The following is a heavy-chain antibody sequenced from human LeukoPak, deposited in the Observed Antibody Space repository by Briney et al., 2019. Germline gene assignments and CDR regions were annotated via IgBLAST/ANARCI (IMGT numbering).Heavy chain of an antibody. CDR1: GFTFRSYG. Sequence: GGSLRLSCAASGFTFRSYGMSWVRQAPGKGLEWVSFISGNGGRTDYAESVKGRFTISRDNSKNTVYLQMNSLRDEDTATYYCAKDPNGDSVGTFDMWGQGTMVTVSS. J-gene: IGHJ3*02. CDR2: ISGNGGRT. V-gene: IGHV3-23*01. D-gene: IGHD4-17*01. CDR3: AKDPNGDSVGTFDM.